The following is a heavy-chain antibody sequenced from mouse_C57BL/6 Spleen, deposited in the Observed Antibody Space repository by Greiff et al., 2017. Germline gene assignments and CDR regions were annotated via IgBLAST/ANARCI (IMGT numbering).Heavy chain of an antibody. D-gene: IGHD2-13*01. CDR2: IYPGSGST. V-gene: IGHV1-55*01. Sequence: QVQLQQPGAELVKPGASVKLSCKASGYTFTSYWITWVKQRPGQGLEWIGDIYPGSGSTNYNEKFKSKATLTVDTSSSTAYMQLSSLTSEDSAVYYCARSVGDLAVAYWGQGTLVTVSA. J-gene: IGHJ3*01. CDR3: ARSVGDLAVAY. CDR1: GYTFTSYW.